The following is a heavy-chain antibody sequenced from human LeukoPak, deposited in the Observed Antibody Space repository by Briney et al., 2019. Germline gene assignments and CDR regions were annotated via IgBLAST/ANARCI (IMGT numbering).Heavy chain of an antibody. J-gene: IGHJ4*02. D-gene: IGHD6-19*01. CDR3: AMGQWLVGYYFDY. Sequence: AXVKVSCKVSGYTLTELSMHWVRQAPGKGLEWMGGFDPEDGETIYAQKFQGRVTMTEDTSTDTAYMELSSLRSEDTAVYYCAMGQWLVGYYFDYWGQGTLVTVSS. CDR1: GYTLTELS. CDR2: FDPEDGET. V-gene: IGHV1-24*01.